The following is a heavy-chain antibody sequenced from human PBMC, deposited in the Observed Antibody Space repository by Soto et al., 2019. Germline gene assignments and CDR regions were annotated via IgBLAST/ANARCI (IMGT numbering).Heavy chain of an antibody. J-gene: IGHJ4*02. CDR1: GYTFTSYD. CDR2: MNPNSGNT. V-gene: IGHV1-8*01. CDR3: ARSHCSGGSCYSGY. D-gene: IGHD2-15*01. Sequence: QVQLVQSGAEVKKPGASVKVSCKASGYTFTSYDINWVRQATGQGLEWLGWMNPNSGNTGYAQKFQGRVTMTRNTSISTAYMELSSLRSEDTAVYYCARSHCSGGSCYSGYWGQGTLVTVSS.